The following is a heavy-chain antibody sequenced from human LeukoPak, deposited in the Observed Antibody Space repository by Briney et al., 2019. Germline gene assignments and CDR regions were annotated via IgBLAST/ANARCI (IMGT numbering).Heavy chain of an antibody. V-gene: IGHV4-39*07. CDR3: ARSATVTTGYFDY. CDR2: IYSNGNT. J-gene: IGHJ4*02. D-gene: IGHD4-17*01. CDR1: GGSISSTGHY. Sequence: SETLSLTCSVSGGSISSTGHYWGWIRQSPEKGLNWIGSIYSNGNTYYNPSVKSRVTMSVDTSKNQFSLKLTSMTAAETAVYYCARSATVTTGYFDYWGQGALVTVSS.